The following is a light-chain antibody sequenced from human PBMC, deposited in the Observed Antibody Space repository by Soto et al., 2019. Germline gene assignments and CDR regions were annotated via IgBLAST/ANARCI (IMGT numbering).Light chain of an antibody. V-gene: IGLV1-44*01. J-gene: IGLJ1*01. CDR2: SNN. CDR1: SSNIGSNT. CDR3: AAWDDSLNASYV. Sequence: QSVLTQPPSASGTPGQRVTISCSGSSSNIGSNTVNWYQQLLGTAPKLLIYSNNQRPSGVPDRFSGSKSGTSASLAISGLQSEDEADYYCAAWDDSLNASYVFGTGTKLTVL.